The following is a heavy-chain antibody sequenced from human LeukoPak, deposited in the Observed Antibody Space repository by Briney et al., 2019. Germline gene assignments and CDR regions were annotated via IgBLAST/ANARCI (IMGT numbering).Heavy chain of an antibody. J-gene: IGHJ4*02. V-gene: IGHV3-23*01. D-gene: IGHD3-22*01. Sequence: PGGSLRLSCAASGFTFSNYAISWVRQAPGKGLEWVSTISGSGGSTYYADSVKGRVTISRDNSKNTLHLQINSLRAEDTAVYYCAKDLGDSSGYYYGFDYWGQGPLVTVSS. CDR2: ISGSGGST. CDR1: GFTFSNYA. CDR3: AKDLGDSSGYYYGFDY.